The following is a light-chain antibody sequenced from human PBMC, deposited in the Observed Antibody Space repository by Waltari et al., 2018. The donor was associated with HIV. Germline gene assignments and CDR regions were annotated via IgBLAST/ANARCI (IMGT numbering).Light chain of an antibody. Sequence: DIQMTQSPSSLSASVGDRVTITFQANQDISNNLNWYQQKPGKAPNLLIFDASNLQTGVQSRFSGSGTDFTLTISSLHPEDVATYFCQHYKNLPITFGQGTRLEIK. V-gene: IGKV1-33*01. CDR2: DAS. CDR3: QHYKNLPIT. J-gene: IGKJ5*01. CDR1: QDISNN.